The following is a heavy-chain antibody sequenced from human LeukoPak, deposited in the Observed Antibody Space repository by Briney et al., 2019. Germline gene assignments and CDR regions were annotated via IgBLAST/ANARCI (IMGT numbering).Heavy chain of an antibody. CDR2: IRYDGSNE. D-gene: IGHD1-26*01. CDR3: AKVVLGIVGAPGDY. V-gene: IGHV3-30*02. CDR1: GFTFSSYG. J-gene: IGHJ4*02. Sequence: PGGSLRLSCAASGFTFSSYGMHWVRQAPGKGLEWVSFIRYDGSNEYYADSVRGRFTISRDNSKNTLYLQMNSLRAEDTAVYYCAKVVLGIVGAPGDYWGQGTLVTVSS.